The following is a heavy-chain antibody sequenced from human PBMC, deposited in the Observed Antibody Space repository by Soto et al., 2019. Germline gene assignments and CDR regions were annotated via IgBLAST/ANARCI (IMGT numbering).Heavy chain of an antibody. CDR1: GGSFSGYY. V-gene: IGHV4-34*01. CDR3: ARGRGVRYF. CDR2: INHSGST. Sequence: SETLSLTCAVYGGSFSGYYWSWIRQPPGKGLEWIGEINHSGSTNYNPSLKSRVTISVDTSKNQFSLKLSSVTAADTAVYYCARGRGVRYFWGQGTLVTVSS. J-gene: IGHJ4*02. D-gene: IGHD3-9*01.